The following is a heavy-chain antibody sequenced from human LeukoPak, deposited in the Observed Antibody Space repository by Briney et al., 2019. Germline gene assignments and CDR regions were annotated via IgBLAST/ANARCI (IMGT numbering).Heavy chain of an antibody. Sequence: GGSLSLSCAASGFTFSSFARHWVRQPPGKGLEYLSAIYSDGSRTYYADSVKGRFTISRDNSKNTLYFEMSSLRVEDTAVYYCVKSPGSGWPVWGQGTLLTVSS. CDR1: GFTFSSFA. J-gene: IGHJ4*02. D-gene: IGHD6-19*01. CDR2: IYSDGSRT. CDR3: VKSPGSGWPV. V-gene: IGHV3-64D*06.